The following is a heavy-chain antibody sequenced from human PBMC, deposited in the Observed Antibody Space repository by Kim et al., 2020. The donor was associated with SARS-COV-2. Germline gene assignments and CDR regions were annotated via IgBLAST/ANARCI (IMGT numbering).Heavy chain of an antibody. CDR2: IIPILGIA. CDR1: GGTFSSYA. J-gene: IGHJ4*02. Sequence: SVKVSCKASGGTFSSYAISWVRQAPGQGLEWMGRIIPILGIANYAQKFQGRVTITADKSTSTAYMELSSLRSEDTAVYYCARYNPLVGATTGLDYWGQGTLVTVSS. V-gene: IGHV1-69*04. D-gene: IGHD1-26*01. CDR3: ARYNPLVGATTGLDY.